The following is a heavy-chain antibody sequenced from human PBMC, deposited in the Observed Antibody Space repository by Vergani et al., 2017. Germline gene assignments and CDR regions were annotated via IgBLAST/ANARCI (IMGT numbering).Heavy chain of an antibody. Sequence: QVQLVESGGGVVQPGRSLRLSCAASGFTFSSYAMHWVRQAPGKGLEWVAVISYDGSNKYYADSVKGRFTISRDNSKNTLYLQMNSLRAEDTAVYYCARGLGYFWSGSFRFGWFDPWGQGTLVTVSS. CDR1: GFTFSSYA. V-gene: IGHV3-30-3*01. CDR2: ISYDGSNK. CDR3: ARGLGYFWSGSFRFGWFDP. D-gene: IGHD3-3*01. J-gene: IGHJ5*02.